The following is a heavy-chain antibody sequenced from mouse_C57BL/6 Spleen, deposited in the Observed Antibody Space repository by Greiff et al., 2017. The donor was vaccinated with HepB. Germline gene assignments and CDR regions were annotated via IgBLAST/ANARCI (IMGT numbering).Heavy chain of an antibody. CDR1: GYTFTDYY. Sequence: EVQLQQSGPELVKPGASVKISCKASGYTFTDYYMNWVKQSHGKSLEWIGDINPNNGGTSYNQKFKGKATLTVDKSSSTAYMELRSLTSEDSAVYYCARRVGYYGSSPFDYWGQGTTLTVSS. V-gene: IGHV1-26*01. D-gene: IGHD1-1*01. J-gene: IGHJ2*01. CDR2: INPNNGGT. CDR3: ARRVGYYGSSPFDY.